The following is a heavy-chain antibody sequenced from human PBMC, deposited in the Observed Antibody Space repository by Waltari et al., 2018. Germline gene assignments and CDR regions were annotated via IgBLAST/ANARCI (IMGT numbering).Heavy chain of an antibody. Sequence: QVQLQESGPGLVKPSGTLSLTCPVSGGSISSSNCRSWARQPPGKGLEWIGEIYHRGSTNYNPSLKSRVTISVDKSKNQFSLKLSSVTAADTAVYYCARRGGAAGTRMRPFDYWGQGTLVTVSS. CDR3: ARRGGAAGTRMRPFDY. CDR1: GGSISSSNC. D-gene: IGHD6-13*01. V-gene: IGHV4-4*02. J-gene: IGHJ4*02. CDR2: IYHRGST.